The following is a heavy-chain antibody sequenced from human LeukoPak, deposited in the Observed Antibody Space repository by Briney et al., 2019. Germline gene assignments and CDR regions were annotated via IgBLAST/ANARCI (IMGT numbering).Heavy chain of an antibody. CDR1: GFTFSSYG. CDR2: ISYDGSDK. V-gene: IGHV3-30*03. D-gene: IGHD2-15*01. CDR3: TRGGRSFGGMDV. Sequence: GGSLRLSCEASGFTFSSYGMHWVRQAPGGGLEWVAVISYDGSDKKYGDSAKGRFTISRDNSKNTLYLQMNSLRAEDTAVYYCTRGGRSFGGMDVWGQGTTVTVSS. J-gene: IGHJ6*02.